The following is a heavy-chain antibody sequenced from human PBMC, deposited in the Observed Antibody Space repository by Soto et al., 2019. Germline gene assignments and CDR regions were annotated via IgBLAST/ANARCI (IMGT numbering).Heavy chain of an antibody. Sequence: QITLKESGPTLVKPTQTLTLTCTFSGFSLSTSGVGVGWIRQPPGKALEWLALIYWDDDKRYSPSLKSRLTTTKDTSKNQVVLTMTNMDPVDTATYYCAHHMGDITTAHHQPTYFQHWGQGTLVTVSS. CDR1: GFSLSTSGVG. D-gene: IGHD3-22*01. CDR2: IYWDDDK. V-gene: IGHV2-5*02. J-gene: IGHJ1*01. CDR3: AHHMGDITTAHHQPTYFQH.